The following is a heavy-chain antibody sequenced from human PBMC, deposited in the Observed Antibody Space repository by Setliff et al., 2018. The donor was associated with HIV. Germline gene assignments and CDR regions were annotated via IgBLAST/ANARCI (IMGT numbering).Heavy chain of an antibody. Sequence: ASVKVSCKASGDSLSSQYFHWVRQAPGQGPEWMGIIDPSGESINYTQRFQGRVTMTRDTSTNTVYMELSSLTSGDTAMYYCVRGLRDSNSRVYYFDSWGQGTLVTVSS. CDR3: VRGLRDSNSRVYYFDS. D-gene: IGHD2-2*01. CDR2: IDPSGESI. CDR1: GDSLSSQY. V-gene: IGHV1-46*01. J-gene: IGHJ4*02.